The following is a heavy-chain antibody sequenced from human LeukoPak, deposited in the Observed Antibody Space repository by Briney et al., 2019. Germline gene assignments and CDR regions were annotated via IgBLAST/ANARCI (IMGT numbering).Heavy chain of an antibody. Sequence: PGRSLRLSCAASGFTFSSYAMHWIRQAPGKGLEWVAFISYDGSNKYYPASVTGRFTISRDNSKNTLYLQMNSLRAEDTAVYYCATEDLGYCSGGSCYSNYYYYGMDVWGQGNTVTVSS. V-gene: IGHV3-30*04. J-gene: IGHJ6*02. D-gene: IGHD2-15*01. CDR1: GFTFSSYA. CDR3: ATEDLGYCSGGSCYSNYYYYGMDV. CDR2: ISYDGSNK.